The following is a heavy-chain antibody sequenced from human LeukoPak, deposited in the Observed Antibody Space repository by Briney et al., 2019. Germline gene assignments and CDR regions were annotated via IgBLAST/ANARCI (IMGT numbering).Heavy chain of an antibody. CDR1: GFTFNNAW. CDR3: TTDIAVAGTVFYY. CDR2: IKRKTDVGTT. J-gene: IGHJ4*02. V-gene: IGHV3-15*01. D-gene: IGHD6-19*01. Sequence: PGGSLRLSCAASGFTFNNAWISWVRQTPGKGLEWVGRIKRKTDVGTTDYAAPVKGRFNISRDDSKNTLYLQMNSLKTEDTAVYYCTTDIAVAGTVFYYCGQRTLVTVSS.